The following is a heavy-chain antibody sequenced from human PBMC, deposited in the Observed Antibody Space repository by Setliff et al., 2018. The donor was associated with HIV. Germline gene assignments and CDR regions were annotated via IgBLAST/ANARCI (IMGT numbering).Heavy chain of an antibody. D-gene: IGHD3-22*01. CDR1: GLTFSNYW. CDR3: AKGTYSYDSSGPDY. V-gene: IGHV3-7*03. Sequence: GSLRLSCVASGLTFSNYWMSWVRQAPGKGLEWVANIKQDGREKYYVDSVKGRFTISRDNAKNSLYLQMNSLRAEDTAVYYCAKGTYSYDSSGPDYWGQGTLVTVSS. J-gene: IGHJ4*02. CDR2: IKQDGREK.